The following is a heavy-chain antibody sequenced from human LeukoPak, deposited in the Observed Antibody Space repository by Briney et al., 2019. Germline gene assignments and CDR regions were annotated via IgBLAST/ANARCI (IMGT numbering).Heavy chain of an antibody. CDR3: ARGRRRYNWFDP. V-gene: IGHV4-30-4*08. CDR1: GGSISSGDYY. J-gene: IGHJ5*02. CDR2: IYYSGST. Sequence: PSETLSLTCTVSGGSISSGDYYWSWIGQPPGKGLEWIGYIYYSGSTYYNPSLKSRVTISVDTSKNQFSLKLSSVTAADTAVYYCARGRRRYNWFDPWGQGTLVTVSS. D-gene: IGHD3-10*01.